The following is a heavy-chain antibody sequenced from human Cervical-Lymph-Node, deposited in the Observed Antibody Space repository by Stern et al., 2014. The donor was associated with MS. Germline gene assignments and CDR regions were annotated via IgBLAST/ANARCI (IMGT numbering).Heavy chain of an antibody. CDR3: ARGGGLVGYFDY. CDR1: GDTFSSYA. V-gene: IGHV1-69*06. D-gene: IGHD1-26*01. CDR2: ITPVFGTT. Sequence: VQLVQSGAEVKKPGSSVKVSCKASGDTFSSYAINWGRQVPGQGLEWMGGITPVFGTTNYAQKCQGRVTITADKSTNTAYMELMTLRSEDTAVYYCARGGGLVGYFDYWGQGTLVSVSS. J-gene: IGHJ4*02.